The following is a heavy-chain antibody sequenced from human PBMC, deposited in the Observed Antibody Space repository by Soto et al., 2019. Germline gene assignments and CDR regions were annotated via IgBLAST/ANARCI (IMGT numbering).Heavy chain of an antibody. D-gene: IGHD3-16*02. CDR3: ARPMFGGVIARNFDF. V-gene: IGHV4-39*01. CDR2: IYYSGST. CDR1: GGSISSSSYY. J-gene: IGHJ4*02. Sequence: QLQLQESGPGLVKPSETLSLTCTVSGGSISSSSYYWGWIRQPPGKGLEWIGSIYYSGSTYYNPSLKSRVTISVDTSKNQFSLKLSSVTAADTAVYYCARPMFGGVIARNFDFWGQGTLVTVSS.